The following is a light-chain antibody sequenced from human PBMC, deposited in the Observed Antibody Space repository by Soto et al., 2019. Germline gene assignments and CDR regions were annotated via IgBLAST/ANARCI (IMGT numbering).Light chain of an antibody. CDR1: SSNIGAGYD. CDR2: DNS. V-gene: IGLV1-40*01. CDR3: QSYDSSLSAPVV. Sequence: QAVVTQSPSVSGAPGQRVTISCTGSSSNIGAGYDVHWYQQLPGTAPKLLIYDNSNRPSGVPDRFSGSKSGTSASLAITGLQAEDEADYYCQSYDSSLSAPVVFGGGTKVTVL. J-gene: IGLJ2*01.